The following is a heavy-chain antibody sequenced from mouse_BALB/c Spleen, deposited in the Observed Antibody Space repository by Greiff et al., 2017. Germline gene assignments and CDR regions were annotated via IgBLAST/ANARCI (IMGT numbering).Heavy chain of an antibody. Sequence: EVHLVESGGGLVKPGGSLKLSCAASGFTFSSYAMSWVRQSPEKRLEWVAEISSGGSYTYYPDTVTGRFTISRDNAKNTLYLEMSSLRSEDTAMYYCAREGFTTVVATKAMDYWGQGTSVTVSS. V-gene: IGHV5-9-4*01. J-gene: IGHJ4*01. CDR3: AREGFTTVVATKAMDY. D-gene: IGHD1-1*01. CDR2: ISSGGSYT. CDR1: GFTFSSYA.